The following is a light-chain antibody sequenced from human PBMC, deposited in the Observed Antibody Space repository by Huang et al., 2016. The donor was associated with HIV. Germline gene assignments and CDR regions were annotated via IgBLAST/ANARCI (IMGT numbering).Light chain of an antibody. CDR2: EAS. CDR3: QQFNHYPLT. Sequence: QLTQSPSSLSASVGDRVTITCRASQGISNTLAWYQQKPGKAPKLLLYEASSLQTGAPSRFSGSGSGTDFTLTISSLQPEDCATYYCQQFNHYPLTFGGGTKVEIE. V-gene: IGKV1D-13*01. CDR1: QGISNT. J-gene: IGKJ4*01.